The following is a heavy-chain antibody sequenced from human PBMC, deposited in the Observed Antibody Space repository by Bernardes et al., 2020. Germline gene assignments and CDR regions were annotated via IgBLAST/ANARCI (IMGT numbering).Heavy chain of an antibody. CDR1: GGSISSGDYY. CDR3: AREPRPRWYFDL. V-gene: IGHV4-30-4*01. CDR2: IYYSGST. J-gene: IGHJ2*01. Sequence: SETLSLTCTVSGGSISSGDYYWSWIRQPPGKGLEWIGYIYYSGSTYYNPSLKSRVTISVDTSKNQFSLKLSSVTAADTAVYYCAREPRPRWYFDLWGRGTLVTVSS.